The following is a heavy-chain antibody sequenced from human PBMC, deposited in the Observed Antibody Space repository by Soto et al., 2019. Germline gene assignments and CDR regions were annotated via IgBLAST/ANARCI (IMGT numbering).Heavy chain of an antibody. V-gene: IGHV1-2*02. D-gene: IGHD3-3*01. CDR2: INPNSGGT. J-gene: IGHJ6*02. CDR1: GYTFTGYY. Sequence: ASVKVSCKASGYTFTGYYTHWVRQAPGQGLEWMGWINPNSGGTNYAQKFQGRVTMTRDTSISTAYMELSRLRSDDTAVYYCARVPYYDFWSGYYTANYYYYGMDVWGQGTTVTVSS. CDR3: ARVPYYDFWSGYYTANYYYYGMDV.